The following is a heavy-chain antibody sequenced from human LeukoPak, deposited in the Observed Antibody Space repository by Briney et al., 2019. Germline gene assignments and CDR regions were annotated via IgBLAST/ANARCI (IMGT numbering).Heavy chain of an antibody. CDR1: GGSFSGYY. CDR3: ARGPELYYFDY. J-gene: IGHJ4*02. D-gene: IGHD1-7*01. Sequence: SETLSLTCAVYGGSFSGYYWSWIRQPPGKGLEWIGEINHSGSTNYNPSLKSRVTISVDTSKNQFSLKLSSVTAADTAVYYCARGPELYYFDYWSQGTLVTVSS. CDR2: INHSGST. V-gene: IGHV4-34*01.